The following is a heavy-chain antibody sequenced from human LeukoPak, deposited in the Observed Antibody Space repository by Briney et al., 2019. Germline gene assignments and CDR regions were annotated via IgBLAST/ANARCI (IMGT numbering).Heavy chain of an antibody. Sequence: SETLSLTCTVSGGSISSSSYYWGWIRQPPGKGLEWIGSIYYSGSTYYNPSLKSRVTISVDKSKNQFSLKLSSVTAADTAVYYCARATAAAGTKCFDYWGQGTLVTVSS. CDR2: IYYSGST. J-gene: IGHJ4*02. CDR3: ARATAAAGTKCFDY. D-gene: IGHD6-13*01. V-gene: IGHV4-39*07. CDR1: GGSISSSSYY.